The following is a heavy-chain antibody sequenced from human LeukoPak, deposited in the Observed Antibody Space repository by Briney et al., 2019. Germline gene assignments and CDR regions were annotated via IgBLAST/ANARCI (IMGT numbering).Heavy chain of an antibody. CDR3: ARGSDSSGYSIDY. CDR2: MNPNSGNT. CDR1: GYTFTSYD. D-gene: IGHD3-22*01. V-gene: IGHV1-8*01. Sequence: SVKVSCKASGYTFTSYDIYWVRQATGQGLEWIGWMNPNSGNTGYAQKFQGRVTMTRNTSISTAYMELSSLRSEDTAVYYCARGSDSSGYSIDYWGQGTLVTVSS. J-gene: IGHJ4*02.